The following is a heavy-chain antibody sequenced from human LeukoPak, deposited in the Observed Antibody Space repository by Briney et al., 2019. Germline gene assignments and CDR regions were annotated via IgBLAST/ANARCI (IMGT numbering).Heavy chain of an antibody. D-gene: IGHD5-24*01. CDR2: IIPIFGTA. CDR3: ARAPSRDGYNSPNWFDP. V-gene: IGHV1-69*13. CDR1: GGTFSSYA. J-gene: IGHJ5*02. Sequence: SVKVSCKASGGTFSSYAISWVRQAPGQGLEWMGGIIPIFGTASHAQKFQGRVTITADESTSTAYMELSSLRSEDTAVYYCARAPSRDGYNSPNWFDPWGQGTLVTVSS.